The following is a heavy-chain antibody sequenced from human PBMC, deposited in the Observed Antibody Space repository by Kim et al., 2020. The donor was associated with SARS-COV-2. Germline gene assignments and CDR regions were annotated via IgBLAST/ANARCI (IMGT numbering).Heavy chain of an antibody. J-gene: IGHJ4*02. CDR3: VKDRRCITGTCFFDY. V-gene: IGHV3-23*01. Sequence: DSVKGRFTISRDKSKNTLYLQMNSLRAEDTAVYYCVKDRRCITGTCFFDYWGQGTLVTVSS. D-gene: IGHD1-7*01.